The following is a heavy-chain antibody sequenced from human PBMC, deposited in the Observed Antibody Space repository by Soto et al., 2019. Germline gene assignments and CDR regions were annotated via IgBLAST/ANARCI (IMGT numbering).Heavy chain of an antibody. D-gene: IGHD5-18*01. CDR2: IIPIFGTA. CDR1: GGTFSSYA. Sequence: ASVKVSCKASGGTFSSYAISWVRQAPGQGLEWMGGIIPIFGTANYAQKFQGRVTITADESTSTAYMELSSLRSEDTAVYYCASWDTANPTYYYGMDVWGQGTTVTVSS. J-gene: IGHJ6*02. CDR3: ASWDTANPTYYYGMDV. V-gene: IGHV1-69*13.